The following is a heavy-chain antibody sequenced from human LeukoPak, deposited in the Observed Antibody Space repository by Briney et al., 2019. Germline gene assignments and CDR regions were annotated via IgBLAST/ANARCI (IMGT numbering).Heavy chain of an antibody. CDR3: ARDCSGGSCYLYFDY. CDR1: GGTFSSYA. Sequence: ASVKVSCKAPGGTFSSYAISWVRQAPGQGLEWMGWISAYNGNTNYAQKLQGRVTMTTDTSTSTAYMELRSLRSDDTAVYYCARDCSGGSCYLYFDYWGQGTLVTVSS. J-gene: IGHJ4*02. D-gene: IGHD2-15*01. V-gene: IGHV1-18*01. CDR2: ISAYNGNT.